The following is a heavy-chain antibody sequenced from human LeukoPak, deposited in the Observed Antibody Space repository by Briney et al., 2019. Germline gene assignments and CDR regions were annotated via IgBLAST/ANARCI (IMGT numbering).Heavy chain of an antibody. CDR3: ARGLWFGELEAIFWGPSAGRNYYYYMDV. CDR1: GYTFTSYD. J-gene: IGHJ6*03. CDR2: MNPNSGNT. D-gene: IGHD3-10*01. Sequence: ASVKVSCKASGYTFTSYDINWVRQATGQGLEWMGWMNPNSGNTGYAQKFQGRVTITRNTSISTAYMELSSLRSEDTAVYYCARGLWFGELEAIFWGPSAGRNYYYYMDVWGKGTTVTVSS. V-gene: IGHV1-8*03.